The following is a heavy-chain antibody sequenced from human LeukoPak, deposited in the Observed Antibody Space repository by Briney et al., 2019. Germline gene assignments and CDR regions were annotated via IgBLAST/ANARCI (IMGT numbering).Heavy chain of an antibody. J-gene: IGHJ4*02. CDR3: ARGWYLEYYFDY. V-gene: IGHV1-69*05. CDR2: IIPIFGTA. D-gene: IGHD2-15*01. Sequence: SVKVSCKASGGTFSSYAISWVRQAPGQGLEWMGGIIPIFGTANYAQKFQGRVTITTDESTSTAYMELSSLRSEDTAVYYCARGWYLEYYFDYWGREPWSPSPQ. CDR1: GGTFSSYA.